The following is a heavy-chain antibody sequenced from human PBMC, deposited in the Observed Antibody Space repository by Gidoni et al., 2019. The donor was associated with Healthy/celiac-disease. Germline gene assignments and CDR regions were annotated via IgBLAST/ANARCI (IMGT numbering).Heavy chain of an antibody. J-gene: IGHJ4*02. CDR2: ISSSSSTI. Sequence: EVQLVESGGGLVQPGGSLRLSCAASGFTFSSYSRNWVRQAPGKGLEWVSYISSSSSTIYYADSVKGRFTISRDNAKNSLYLQVNSLRAEDTAVYYCARDPTKYYYDSSGHYFDYWGQGTLVTVSS. V-gene: IGHV3-48*04. D-gene: IGHD3-22*01. CDR1: GFTFSSYS. CDR3: ARDPTKYYYDSSGHYFDY.